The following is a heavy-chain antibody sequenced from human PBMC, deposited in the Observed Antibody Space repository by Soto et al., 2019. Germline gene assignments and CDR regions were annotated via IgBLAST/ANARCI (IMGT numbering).Heavy chain of an antibody. D-gene: IGHD3-3*01. J-gene: IGHJ4*02. CDR2: IGYTGTS. Sequence: QLQLQESGPGLVKPSETLSLTCTASGGSISSNSYYWVWLRHSQGNGLGWIGSIGYTGTSYYTPSLQSRLTVSVDTSENQISLRLSSMTAADTAVYYCASHVHNQGYEYYFDSWSQGTLVTVSS. CDR1: GGSISSNSYY. CDR3: ASHVHNQGYEYYFDS. V-gene: IGHV4-39*01.